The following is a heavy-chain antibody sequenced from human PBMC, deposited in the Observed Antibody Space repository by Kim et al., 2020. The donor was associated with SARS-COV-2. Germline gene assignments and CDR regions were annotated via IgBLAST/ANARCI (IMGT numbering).Heavy chain of an antibody. V-gene: IGHV3-15*01. CDR3: TTGPLRSHWFFYY. Sequence: YAAPVKGRFTISSDDSKNTLYLQMNSLKTEDTAVYYCTTGPLRSHWFFYYWGQGTLVTVSS. D-gene: IGHD3-3*01. J-gene: IGHJ4*02.